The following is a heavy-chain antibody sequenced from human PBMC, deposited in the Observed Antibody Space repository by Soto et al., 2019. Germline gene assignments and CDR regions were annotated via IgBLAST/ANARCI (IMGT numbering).Heavy chain of an antibody. CDR1: GFTFSDYY. J-gene: IGHJ6*03. D-gene: IGHD2-2*02. CDR3: ARASGYCSSTSCYSRYYYYYYMDV. CDR2: ISSSGSTI. V-gene: IGHV3-11*01. Sequence: QVQLVESGGGLVKPGGSLRLSCAASGFTFSDYYMSWIRQAPGKGLEWVSYISSSGSTIYYADSVKGRFTISRDNAKNSLYLQMNSLRAEYTAVYYCARASGYCSSTSCYSRYYYYYYMDVWGKGTTVTVSS.